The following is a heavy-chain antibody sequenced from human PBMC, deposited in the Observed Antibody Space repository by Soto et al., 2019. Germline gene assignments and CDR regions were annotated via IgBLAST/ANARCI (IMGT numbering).Heavy chain of an antibody. CDR3: ARGGMGYCISTSCYVANWFDP. J-gene: IGHJ5*02. CDR1: GGTFSSYA. V-gene: IGHV1-69*12. Sequence: QVQLVQSGAEVKKPGSSVKVSCKASGGTFSSYAISWVRQAPGQGLEWMGGIIPIFGTANYAQKFQGRVTITADESTSTAYIELSSLRSEDTAVYYCARGGMGYCISTSCYVANWFDPWGQGTLVTVSS. CDR2: IIPIFGTA. D-gene: IGHD2-2*01.